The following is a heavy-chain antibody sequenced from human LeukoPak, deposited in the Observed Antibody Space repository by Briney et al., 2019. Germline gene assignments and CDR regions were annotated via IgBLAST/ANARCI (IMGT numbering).Heavy chain of an antibody. CDR3: ARGQYDSGGYHYGIRAFYFDY. CDR1: GESVSGDF. CDR2: INHSGRT. J-gene: IGHJ4*02. D-gene: IGHD3-22*01. Sequence: SETLSLTCGVYGESVSGDFWTWLRQAPGKGLEWIGEINHSGRTNYSPSLTSRVTISVDTSMNQFSLQLRSVTAADTAVYYCARGQYDSGGYHYGIRAFYFDYWGQGILVTVSS. V-gene: IGHV4-34*01.